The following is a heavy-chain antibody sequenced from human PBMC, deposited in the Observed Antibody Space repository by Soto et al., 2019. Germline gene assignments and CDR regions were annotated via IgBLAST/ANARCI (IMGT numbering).Heavy chain of an antibody. CDR1: GDTISNSDYY. Sequence: QLQLQESGPGLVKPSETLSLTCTASGDTISNSDYYWGWIRQPPGRGLEWIGNIFYSGTTYYNPSLKSRVTISVDTSRNQFSLKLSSVTAADTAVYYCARRTDYGDYSDAFDVWGHGSMVTVSS. CDR3: ARRTDYGDYSDAFDV. V-gene: IGHV4-39*01. CDR2: IFYSGTT. J-gene: IGHJ3*01. D-gene: IGHD4-17*01.